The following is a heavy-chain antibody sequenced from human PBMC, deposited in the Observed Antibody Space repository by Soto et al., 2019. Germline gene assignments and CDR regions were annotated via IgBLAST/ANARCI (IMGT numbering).Heavy chain of an antibody. J-gene: IGHJ6*02. D-gene: IGHD5-12*01. CDR3: ARERWLQLAHYYYYGMDV. CDR2: ISAYNGNT. V-gene: IGHV1-18*01. CDR1: GYTFTSYA. Sequence: ASVKVSCKASGYTFTSYAMHWVRQAPGQGLEWMGWISAYNGNTNYAQKLQGRVTMTTDTSTSTAYMELRSLRSDDTAVYYCARERWLQLAHYYYYGMDVWGQGTTVTVSS.